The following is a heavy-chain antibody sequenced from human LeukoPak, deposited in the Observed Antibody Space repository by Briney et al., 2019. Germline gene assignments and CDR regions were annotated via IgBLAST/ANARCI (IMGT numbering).Heavy chain of an antibody. D-gene: IGHD4-11*01. CDR3: ARDLHPRAKLTTWDY. CDR2: IIPIFGTA. CDR1: GGTFSSYA. J-gene: IGHJ4*02. V-gene: IGHV1-69*05. Sequence: GASVKVSCKASGGTFSSYAISWVRQAPGQGLEWMGGIIPIFGTANYAQKFQGRVTITTDESTSTAYMELSSLRAEDTAVYYCARDLHPRAKLTTWDYWGQGTLVTVSS.